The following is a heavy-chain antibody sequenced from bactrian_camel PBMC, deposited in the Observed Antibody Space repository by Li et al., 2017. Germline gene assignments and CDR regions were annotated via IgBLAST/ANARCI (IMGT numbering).Heavy chain of an antibody. V-gene: IGHV3-3*01. CDR3: AAGRGRWLALHRSGYNY. D-gene: IGHD5*01. Sequence: HVQLVESGGGSVQAGGSLSVSCTVSRRTYSTFCMGWFRQAPGKEREGIAKIHLGGTDPYYSRSVEGRFTISQDPSKTTFYLRMTNLQRNDTAIYYRAAGRGRWLALHRSGYNYWGQGTQVTVS. CDR1: RRTYSTFC. J-gene: IGHJ4*01. CDR2: IHLGGTDP.